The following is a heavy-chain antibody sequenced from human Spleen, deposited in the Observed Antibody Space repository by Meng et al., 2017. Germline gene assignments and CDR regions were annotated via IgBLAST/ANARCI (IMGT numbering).Heavy chain of an antibody. CDR2: INPKSGDT. V-gene: IGHV1-2*06. CDR1: GYTFPDYW. CDR3: ASQKRGYSGYDYGGFDY. D-gene: IGHD5-12*01. Sequence: ASVKVSCKASGYTFPDYWLHWVRRAPGQGLEWMGRINPKSGDTHYAQRFQGRVTMTGDTSISTAYMELSGLRSDDTAVYYCASQKRGYSGYDYGGFDYWGQGTLVTVSS. J-gene: IGHJ4*02.